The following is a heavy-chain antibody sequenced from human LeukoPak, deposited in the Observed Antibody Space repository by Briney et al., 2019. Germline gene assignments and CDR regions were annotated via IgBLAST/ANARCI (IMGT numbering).Heavy chain of an antibody. J-gene: IGHJ5*02. D-gene: IGHD3-3*01. Sequence: PGGSLRLSCAASGFTFSSYSMNWVRQAPGKGLEWVSYISSSSSTIYDADSVKGRFTISRDNAKNSLYLQMNSLRDEDTAVYYCARGDFWSGYPQLVRFDPWGQGTLVTVSS. CDR2: ISSSSSTI. CDR3: ARGDFWSGYPQLVRFDP. V-gene: IGHV3-48*02. CDR1: GFTFSSYS.